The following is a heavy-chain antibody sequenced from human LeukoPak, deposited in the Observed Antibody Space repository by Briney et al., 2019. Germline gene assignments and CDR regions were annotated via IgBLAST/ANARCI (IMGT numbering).Heavy chain of an antibody. V-gene: IGHV1-69*05. CDR3: ARDLGQYGGYLAEYFQH. D-gene: IGHD2-21*01. Sequence: ASVKVSCKASGGTFSSYAISWVRQAPGQGLEWMGGIIPIFGTANYAQKFQGRVTITTDESTSTAYMELSSLRSEGTAVYYCARDLGQYGGYLAEYFQHWGQGTLVTVSS. CDR1: GGTFSSYA. CDR2: IIPIFGTA. J-gene: IGHJ1*01.